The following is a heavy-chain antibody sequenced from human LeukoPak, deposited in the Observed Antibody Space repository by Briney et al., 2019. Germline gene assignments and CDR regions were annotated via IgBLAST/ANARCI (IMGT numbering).Heavy chain of an antibody. J-gene: IGHJ5*02. CDR2: IYSSGST. CDR1: GGSISSYY. V-gene: IGHV4-4*07. D-gene: IGHD6-6*01. Sequence: KPSETLSLTCTVSGGSISSYYWSWIRQPAGKGLEWIGRIYSSGSTTYNPSLKSRVTMSVDTSKNQFSLKVTSVTAADTAVYYCARAEYMNWFDPWGQGTLVTVSS. CDR3: ARAEYMNWFDP.